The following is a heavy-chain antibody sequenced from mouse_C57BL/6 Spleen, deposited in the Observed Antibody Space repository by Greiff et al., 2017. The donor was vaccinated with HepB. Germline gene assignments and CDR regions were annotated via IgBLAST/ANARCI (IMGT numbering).Heavy chain of an antibody. J-gene: IGHJ2*01. D-gene: IGHD1-1*01. V-gene: IGHV1-81*01. Sequence: QVQLKQSGAELARPGASVKLSCKASGYTFTSYGISWVKQRTGQGLEWIGEIYPRSGNTYYNEKFKGKATLTADKSSSTAYMELRSLTSEDSAVYFCARIITTLVVPYYFDFWGQGTTLTVSS. CDR3: ARIITTLVVPYYFDF. CDR1: GYTFTSYG. CDR2: IYPRSGNT.